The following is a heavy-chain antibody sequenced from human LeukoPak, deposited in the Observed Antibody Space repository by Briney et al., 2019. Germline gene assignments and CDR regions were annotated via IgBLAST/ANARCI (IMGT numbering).Heavy chain of an antibody. D-gene: IGHD7-27*01. V-gene: IGHV3-7*01. CDR2: INRDGSET. Sequence: PGGSLRLSCAASGFTFNSYWMSWVRQAPGKGLEWVANINRDGSETYYVDSVKGRFTISRDNAKSSLYLQMNSLRVDDTAVYYCVRGLRSNWGLDDYWGQGTLVTVSS. CDR1: GFTFNSYW. J-gene: IGHJ4*02. CDR3: VRGLRSNWGLDDY.